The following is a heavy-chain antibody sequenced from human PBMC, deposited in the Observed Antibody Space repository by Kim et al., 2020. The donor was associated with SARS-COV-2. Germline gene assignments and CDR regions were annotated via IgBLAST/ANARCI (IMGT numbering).Heavy chain of an antibody. V-gene: IGHV3-21*01. J-gene: IGHJ6*02. D-gene: IGHD6-13*01. CDR2: ISSSSSYI. CDR3: ARDSRAGIAAAGTEYYYYYYGIDV. Sequence: GGSLRLSCAASGFTFSSYSMNWVRQAPGKGLEWVSSISSSSSYIYYADSVKGRFTISRDNAKNSLYLQMNSLRAEDTAVYYCARDSRAGIAAAGTEYYYYYYGIDVWGQGTTVTVSS. CDR1: GFTFSSYS.